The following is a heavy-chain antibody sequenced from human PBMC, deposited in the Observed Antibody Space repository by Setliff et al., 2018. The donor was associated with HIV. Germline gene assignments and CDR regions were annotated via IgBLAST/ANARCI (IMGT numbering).Heavy chain of an antibody. CDR3: ARDPAFGAFDI. Sequence: SLRLSCAASGFTFSSSWMTWVRQAPGRGLEYVAGMNRDGSEKGYADSVKGRFSISRDNAKNSLYLQMSSLRTEDTAVYFCARDPAFGAFDIWGQGTMVTVSS. D-gene: IGHD3-10*01. J-gene: IGHJ3*02. CDR2: MNRDGSEK. CDR1: GFTFSSSW. V-gene: IGHV3-7*04.